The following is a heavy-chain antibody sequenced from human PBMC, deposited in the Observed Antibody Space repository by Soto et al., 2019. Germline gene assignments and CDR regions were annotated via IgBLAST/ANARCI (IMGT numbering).Heavy chain of an antibody. CDR1: GGSISSGGYS. CDR2: IYHSGST. V-gene: IGHV4-30-2*01. J-gene: IGHJ5*02. CDR3: ARVGRYYYGSGSPPRPPNWFDP. Sequence: PSETLSLTCAVSGGSISSGGYSWSWIRQPPGKGLEWIGYIYHSGSTYYNPSLKSRVTISVDKSKNQFSLKLSSVTAADTAVYYCARVGRYYYGSGSPPRPPNWFDPWGQGTLVTVSS. D-gene: IGHD3-10*01.